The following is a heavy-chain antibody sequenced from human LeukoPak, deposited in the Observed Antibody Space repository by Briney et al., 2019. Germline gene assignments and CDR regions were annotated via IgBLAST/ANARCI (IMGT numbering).Heavy chain of an antibody. CDR1: GFTFSSYN. CDR3: ARSTRSSSWFPGADFFQY. V-gene: IGHV3-21*06. D-gene: IGHD6-13*01. Sequence: GGSLRLSCAASGFTFSSYNMNWARQAPGKGLEWVSSISSSGGYIYYADSVKGRFSVSRDNAKNSLYLQMNSLRAEDTAVYYCARSTRSSSWFPGADFFQYWGQGTLVPVSS. J-gene: IGHJ1*01. CDR2: ISSSGGYI.